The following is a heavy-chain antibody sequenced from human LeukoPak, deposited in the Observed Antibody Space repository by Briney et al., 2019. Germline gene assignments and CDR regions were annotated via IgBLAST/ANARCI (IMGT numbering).Heavy chain of an antibody. CDR2: IKQEGSEK. J-gene: IGHJ3*02. Sequence: GGSLRLSCAASGFTFSSFWMSWVRQAPGKGLEWVANIKQEGSEKYYVGSVKGRFTISRDDARNSLYLQMNSLRAEDTAVYYCARDASGAFDIRGQGTMVTVSS. D-gene: IGHD1-26*01. CDR1: GFTFSSFW. V-gene: IGHV3-7*01. CDR3: ARDASGAFDI.